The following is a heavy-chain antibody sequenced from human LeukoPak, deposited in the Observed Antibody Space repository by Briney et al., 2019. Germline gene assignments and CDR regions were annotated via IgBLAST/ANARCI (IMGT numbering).Heavy chain of an antibody. J-gene: IGHJ4*02. Sequence: TGGSLRLSCAASGFTFSSYGMHWVRQAPGKGLEWVAVIWYDGSNEYYADSVKGRFTISRDNSKNTLYLQMNSLRAEDTAVYYCARESLDYYDSSGPFDYWGQGTLVTVSS. V-gene: IGHV3-33*01. D-gene: IGHD3-22*01. CDR2: IWYDGSNE. CDR1: GFTFSSYG. CDR3: ARESLDYYDSSGPFDY.